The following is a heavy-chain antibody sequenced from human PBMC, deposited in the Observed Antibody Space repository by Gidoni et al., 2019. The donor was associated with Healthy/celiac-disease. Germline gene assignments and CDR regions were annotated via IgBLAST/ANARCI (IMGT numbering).Heavy chain of an antibody. CDR3: AREWIAAAAYDY. J-gene: IGHJ4*02. D-gene: IGHD6-13*01. CDR1: GFPFSSYA. Sequence: QVQLVESAGGVVQPGWFLRPSCAASGFPFSSYAMHWVRQAPGKGLEWVAVISYDGSNKYYADSVKGRFTISRDKSKNTLYLQMNSLRAEDTAVYYCAREWIAAAAYDYWGQGTLVTVSS. V-gene: IGHV3-30*04. CDR2: ISYDGSNK.